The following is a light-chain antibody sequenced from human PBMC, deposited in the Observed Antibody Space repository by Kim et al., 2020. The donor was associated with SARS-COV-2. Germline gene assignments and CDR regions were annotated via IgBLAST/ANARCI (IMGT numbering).Light chain of an antibody. CDR1: HGVSSSY. V-gene: IGKV3-20*01. CDR2: ATS. Sequence: LSPGERATLSCRASHGVSSSYLAWYQQTPGQAPRLLIYATSNRATGIPDRFSGSGSGTEFTLTINSLEPEDFAVYYCQQYGSSPVTFGQGTKLEIK. CDR3: QQYGSSPVT. J-gene: IGKJ2*01.